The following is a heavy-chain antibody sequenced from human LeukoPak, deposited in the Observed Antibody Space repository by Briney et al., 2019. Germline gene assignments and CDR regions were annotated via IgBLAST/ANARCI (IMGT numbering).Heavy chain of an antibody. CDR1: GYTFTSYG. CDR3: ARDRSYYYGSGSFYYYGMDV. V-gene: IGHV1-18*04. J-gene: IGHJ6*04. Sequence: ASVKVSCKASGYTFTSYGISWVRQAPGQGLEWMGWISAYNGNTNYARKLQGRVTMTTDTSKSTAYMELRSLRSDDTAVYYCARDRSYYYGSGSFYYYGMDVWGKGTTVTVSS. CDR2: ISAYNGNT. D-gene: IGHD3-10*01.